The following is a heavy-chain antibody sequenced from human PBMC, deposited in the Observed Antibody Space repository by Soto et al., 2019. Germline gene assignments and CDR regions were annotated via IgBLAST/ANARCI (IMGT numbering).Heavy chain of an antibody. CDR3: AKGAVTAIFGYFDF. V-gene: IGHV3-9*01. J-gene: IGHJ4*02. D-gene: IGHD3-3*01. CDR1: GFIFEDYA. CDR2: ISWNSGNI. Sequence: EVHLVESGGGLVQPGRSLRLSCAASGFIFEDYAMHWVRQVPGKGLEWVSSISWNSGNIVYADSVKGRFTVSRDSANNSLYLQMNSLRTEDTDSYDCAKGAVTAIFGYFDFGGQGTLVTVSS.